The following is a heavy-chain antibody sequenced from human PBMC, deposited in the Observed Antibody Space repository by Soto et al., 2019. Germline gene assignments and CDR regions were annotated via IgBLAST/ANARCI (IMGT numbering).Heavy chain of an antibody. CDR1: GDSISGYY. J-gene: IGHJ4*01. Sequence: PSDTLSLTFTVSGDSISGYYWSWIRQPAGQALECILRLYTSGTTNYNPSLRSLVTVSVDTSKNQFSLELSSVTAADTAVYYCARVGGTGYYWYFDXWGHGILVTVSX. CDR3: ARVGGTGYYWYFDX. V-gene: IGHV4-4*07. D-gene: IGHD1-20*01. CDR2: LYTSGTT.